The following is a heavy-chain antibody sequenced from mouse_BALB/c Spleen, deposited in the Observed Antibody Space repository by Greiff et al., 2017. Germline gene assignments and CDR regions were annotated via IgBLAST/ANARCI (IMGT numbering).Heavy chain of an antibody. V-gene: IGHV1-28*01. CDR1: GYSFTSYY. J-gene: IGHJ2*01. CDR3: ARKRKTGKEGPFAY. D-gene: IGHD4-1*01. Sequence: EVQLQQSGPELMKPGASVKISCKASGYSFTSYYMHWVKQSHGKSLEWIGYIDPFNGGTSYNQKFKGKATLTVDKSSSTAYMHLSSLTSEDSAVYYCARKRKTGKEGPFAYWGQGTTLTVSS. CDR2: IDPFNGGT.